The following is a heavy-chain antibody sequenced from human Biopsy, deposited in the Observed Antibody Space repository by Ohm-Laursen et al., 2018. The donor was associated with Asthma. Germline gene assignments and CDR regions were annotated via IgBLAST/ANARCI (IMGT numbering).Heavy chain of an antibody. CDR1: GDSITSGGCC. CDR3: ARLTGNFRIDY. Sequence: SDTLSLTCTVSGDSITSGGCCWNWIRQPPGKGLEWIGSIHYSGSTYFNPSLKSRVTIFVDTSKNQFSLKVDSVTAADTAVYYCARLTGNFRIDYWGQGTLVTVSS. CDR2: IHYSGST. V-gene: IGHV4-39*01. J-gene: IGHJ4*02. D-gene: IGHD4-23*01.